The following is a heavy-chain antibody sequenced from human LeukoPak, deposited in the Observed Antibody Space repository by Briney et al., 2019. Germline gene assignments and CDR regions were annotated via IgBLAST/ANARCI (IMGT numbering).Heavy chain of an antibody. V-gene: IGHV5-51*01. CDR2: IYPGDSDT. CDR3: ARAVGSTIYKNYYGMDV. CDR1: GYSFTSYW. Sequence: GESLKISCKGSGYSFTSYWIGWVRQMPGKGLEWMGIIYPGDSDTRYSPSFQGQVTISADKSISTAYLQWSSLKASDTAMYYCARAVGSTIYKNYYGMDVWGQGTTVTVSS. D-gene: IGHD1-26*01. J-gene: IGHJ6*02.